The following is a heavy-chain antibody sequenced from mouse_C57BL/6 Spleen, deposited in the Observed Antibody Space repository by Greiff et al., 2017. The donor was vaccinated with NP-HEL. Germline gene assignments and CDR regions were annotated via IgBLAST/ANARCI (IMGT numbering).Heavy chain of an antibody. D-gene: IGHD3-1*01. CDR1: GYSFTDYN. Sequence: EVKLQESGPELVKPGASVKISCKASGYSFTDYNMNWVKQSNGKSLEWIGVINPNYGTTSYNQKFKGKATLTVDQSSSTAYMQLNSLTSEDSAVYYCASCTGFDYAMDYWGQGTSVTVSS. CDR3: ASCTGFDYAMDY. V-gene: IGHV1-39*01. CDR2: INPNYGTT. J-gene: IGHJ4*01.